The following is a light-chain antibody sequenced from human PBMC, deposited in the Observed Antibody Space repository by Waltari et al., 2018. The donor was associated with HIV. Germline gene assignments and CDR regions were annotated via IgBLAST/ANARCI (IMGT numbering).Light chain of an antibody. CDR2: GTS. CDR3: QHYGSSPYT. Sequence: EIVLTQSPGTLSLSPGDRATLSCRASQHVSTNYFAWYQQKPGQAPRLLIHGTSTRATGIPDRFSGSGSGTAFTLTISRLEPEDFAVYYCQHYGSSPYTFGQGTKLEI. CDR1: QHVSTNY. J-gene: IGKJ2*01. V-gene: IGKV3-20*01.